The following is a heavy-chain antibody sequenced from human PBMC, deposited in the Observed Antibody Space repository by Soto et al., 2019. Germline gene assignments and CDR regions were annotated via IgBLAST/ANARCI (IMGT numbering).Heavy chain of an antibody. CDR1: GYTFTSYG. J-gene: IGHJ6*02. CDR2: ISAYNGNT. Sequence: GASEKVSCKASGYTFTSYGISWVRQAPGQGLEWMGWISAYNGNTNYAQKLQGRVTMTTDTSTSTAYMELRSLRSDDTAVYYCARGEEIAARPYYYYGMDVWGQGTTVTVSS. V-gene: IGHV1-18*01. D-gene: IGHD6-6*01. CDR3: ARGEEIAARPYYYYGMDV.